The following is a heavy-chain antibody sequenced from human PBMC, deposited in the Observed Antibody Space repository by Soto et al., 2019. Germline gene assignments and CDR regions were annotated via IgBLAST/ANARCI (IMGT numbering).Heavy chain of an antibody. V-gene: IGHV3-23*01. J-gene: IGHJ4*02. D-gene: IGHD2-15*01. CDR3: AMKDYLSPWIMVDSFDY. CDR2: ISGSGGST. Sequence: PGGSLRLSCAASGFTFSSYAMSWVRQAPGKGLEWVSAISGSGGSTYYADSVKGRFTISRDNSKNTLYLQMNSLRAEDTAVYYCAMKDYLSPWIMVDSFDYWGQGTLVTVSS. CDR1: GFTFSSYA.